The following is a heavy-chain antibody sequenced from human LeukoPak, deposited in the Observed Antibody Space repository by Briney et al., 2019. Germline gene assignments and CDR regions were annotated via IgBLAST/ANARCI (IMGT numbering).Heavy chain of an antibody. CDR3: ARLLRYCSGGSCVDGYFQH. CDR2: IYYSGST. CDR1: GGSISSYY. D-gene: IGHD2-15*01. J-gene: IGHJ1*01. Sequence: SETLSLTCTVSGGSISSYYWSWIRQPPGKGLEWIGYIYYSGSTNYNPSLKSRVTISVDTSKNQFSLKLSSVTAADTAVYYCARLLRYCSGGSCVDGYFQHWGQGTLVTVSS. V-gene: IGHV4-59*08.